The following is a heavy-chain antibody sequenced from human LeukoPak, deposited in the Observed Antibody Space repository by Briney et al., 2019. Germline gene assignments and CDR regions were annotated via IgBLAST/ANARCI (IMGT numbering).Heavy chain of an antibody. CDR1: GFTFSSYS. D-gene: IGHD2-15*01. Sequence: PGGSLRLSCAASGFTFSSYSMNWVRQAPGKGLEWVSSISSSSSYIYYADSVKGRFTISRDNSKNTLYLQMNSLRAEGTAVYYCANSLGYCSGGSCYGPFDYWGQGTLVTVSS. V-gene: IGHV3-21*04. CDR3: ANSLGYCSGGSCYGPFDY. CDR2: ISSSSSYI. J-gene: IGHJ4*02.